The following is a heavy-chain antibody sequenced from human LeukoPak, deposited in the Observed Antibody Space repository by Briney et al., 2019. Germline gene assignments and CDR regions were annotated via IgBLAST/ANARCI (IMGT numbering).Heavy chain of an antibody. CDR1: GFTFSSYS. J-gene: IGHJ3*02. CDR2: ISSSTRYI. V-gene: IGHV3-21*01. D-gene: IGHD2-21*01. CDR3: ARANFLLSDGFDI. Sequence: PGGSLRVSCAGSGFTFSSYSMNSVRQAPGKGLEGVSSISSSTRYIYYADSLKGRFTTSRDNAKNSLFLQMNSLRAEDTAVYYGARANFLLSDGFDICGQGKMVTVSA.